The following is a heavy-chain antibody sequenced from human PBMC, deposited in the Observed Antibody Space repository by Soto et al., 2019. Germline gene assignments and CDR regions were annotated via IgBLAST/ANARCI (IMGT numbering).Heavy chain of an antibody. D-gene: IGHD6-19*01. Sequence: QVQLVESGGGVVQPGRSLRLSCAASGFTFSSYGMHWVRQAPGKGLEWVAVIWYDGNTKYYADSVKGRFTVSRDNSKNTLYLQMNSLRAEDTAVYYCARARIAVASAFDYWGQGTLVTVSS. V-gene: IGHV3-33*01. J-gene: IGHJ4*02. CDR2: IWYDGNTK. CDR3: ARARIAVASAFDY. CDR1: GFTFSSYG.